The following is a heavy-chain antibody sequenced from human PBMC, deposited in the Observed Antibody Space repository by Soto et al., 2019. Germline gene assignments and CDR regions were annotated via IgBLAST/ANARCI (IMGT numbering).Heavy chain of an antibody. V-gene: IGHV3-30-3*01. CDR2: ISYDGSNK. Sequence: ESGGGVVQPGRSLRLSCAASGFTFSSYAMHWVRQAPGKGLEWVAVISYDGSNKYYADSVKGRFTISRDNSKNTLYLQMNSLRAEDTAVYYCARGGGYTKGGFDYWGQGTLVTVSS. CDR1: GFTFSSYA. J-gene: IGHJ4*02. CDR3: ARGGGYTKGGFDY. D-gene: IGHD5-12*01.